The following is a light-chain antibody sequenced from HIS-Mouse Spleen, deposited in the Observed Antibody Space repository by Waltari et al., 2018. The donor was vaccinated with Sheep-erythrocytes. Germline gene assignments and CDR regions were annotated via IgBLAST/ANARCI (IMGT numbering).Light chain of an antibody. V-gene: IGLV2-11*01. CDR2: DVS. J-gene: IGLJ1*01. CDR3: CSYAGSYNHV. CDR1: SSDAAGYYY. Sequence: QSALTQPRSVSGSPGQSVTISCTGTSSDAAGYYYVSWYQQHPGKAPKLMLYDVSKRPAGVPDRFSGSKSGNTASLTISGLQAEDEADYYCCSYAGSYNHVFATGTKVTVL.